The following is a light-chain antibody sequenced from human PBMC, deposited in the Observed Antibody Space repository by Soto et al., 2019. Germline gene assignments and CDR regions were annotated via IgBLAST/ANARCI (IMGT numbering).Light chain of an antibody. CDR2: GAS. CDR3: QQYGSSPPENT. CDR1: QSVRSNH. J-gene: IGKJ2*01. V-gene: IGKV3-20*01. Sequence: EIVLTQSPGTLSLSPGERATLSCRASQSVRSNHLAWYQHKPGQAPRLLIYGASSRATGIADRFSGSGSGTDFTLTISRLEPEDFAVYYCQQYGSSPPENTFGQGTKLEIK.